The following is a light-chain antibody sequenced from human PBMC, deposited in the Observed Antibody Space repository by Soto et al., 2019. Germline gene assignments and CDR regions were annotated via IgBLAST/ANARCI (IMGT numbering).Light chain of an antibody. CDR1: SSDVGGYNY. CDR2: DVS. J-gene: IGLJ2*01. CDR3: SSYTSSNTGVV. V-gene: IGLV2-14*01. Sequence: QSVLTQPASVSGSPGQSITISCTGSSSDVGGYNYVSWYQQHPGKAPKLIIYDVSNRPSGVSNHFSGSKSGNTASLTISGLQAEDEADYYCSSYTSSNTGVVFGGGTKVTVL.